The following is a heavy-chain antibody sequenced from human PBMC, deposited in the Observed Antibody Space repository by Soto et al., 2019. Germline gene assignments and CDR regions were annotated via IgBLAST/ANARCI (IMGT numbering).Heavy chain of an antibody. V-gene: IGHV3-7*05. CDR1: GPSFRDDW. CDR2: INPDGSDK. Sequence: EVQLVESGGGLVQPGGSLRLSCAASGPSFRDDWMSWVRQAPGKGLDWVAYINPDGSDKDYVDAVEGRFTISRDNTKNSLYLQMNNLRVEDTAVYYCARAAFWGQGTMVTV. CDR3: ARAAF. J-gene: IGHJ3*01.